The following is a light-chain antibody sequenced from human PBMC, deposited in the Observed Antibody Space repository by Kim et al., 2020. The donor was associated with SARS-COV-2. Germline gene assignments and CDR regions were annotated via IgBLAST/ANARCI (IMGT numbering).Light chain of an antibody. Sequence: LSAGERATIAVRASHTVGCFFAMYQQKPGQAPSLLIYDTVIRATGFPARFRASWSGTDFTLTISSLKPENFALYYCQQLSNWPLTFGQGTKVVIK. CDR1: HTVGCF. V-gene: IGKV3-11*01. J-gene: IGKJ1*01. CDR2: DTV. CDR3: QQLSNWPLT.